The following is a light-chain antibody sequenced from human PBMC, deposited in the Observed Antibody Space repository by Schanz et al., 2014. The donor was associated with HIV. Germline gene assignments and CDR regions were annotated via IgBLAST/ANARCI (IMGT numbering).Light chain of an antibody. J-gene: IGKJ5*01. CDR1: QSISDY. Sequence: DIQVTQSPSSLSASVGDGVTITCRASQSISDYLNWYQQKPGKAPILLIYAASSLQSGVPSRFSGSGSGTDFTLTVSSLQPEDFATYYCQQSYSNPRTFGQGTRLDIK. CDR3: QQSYSNPRT. CDR2: AAS. V-gene: IGKV1-39*01.